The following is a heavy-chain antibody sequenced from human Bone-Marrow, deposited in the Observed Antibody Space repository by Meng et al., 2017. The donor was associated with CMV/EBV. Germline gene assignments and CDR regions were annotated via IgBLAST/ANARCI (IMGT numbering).Heavy chain of an antibody. D-gene: IGHD3-16*01. CDR3: ARDMRFDP. V-gene: IGHV4-34*01. CDR1: GPGGSNRNYY. J-gene: IGHJ5*02. CDR2: INHDGTK. Sequence: SETLSLTCAVYGPGGSNRNYYWNWLRQPPGKGLEWIGEINHDGTKNYNPSLKSRVTISVDTSKNQFSLKLSSVTAADTAVYYCARDMRFDPWGQGTLVTVYS.